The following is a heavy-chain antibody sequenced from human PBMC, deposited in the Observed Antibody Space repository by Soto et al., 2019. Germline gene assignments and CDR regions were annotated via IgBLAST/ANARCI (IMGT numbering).Heavy chain of an antibody. CDR1: GLTFSRYA. CDR2: ISYDGINK. V-gene: IGHV3-30-3*01. CDR3: ASGNVSELDIDY. J-gene: IGHJ4*02. Sequence: QVQLVESGGGVVQPGRSLRLSCAPSGLTFSRYAMHWVRQAPGKGLEWVAVISYDGINKYYADSVRGRFSISRDNSRLYLQMNSLRAEDTAVYYCASGNVSELDIDYWGRGTLVTVSS. D-gene: IGHD1-7*01.